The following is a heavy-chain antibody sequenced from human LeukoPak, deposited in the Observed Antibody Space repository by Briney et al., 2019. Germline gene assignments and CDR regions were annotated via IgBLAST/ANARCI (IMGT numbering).Heavy chain of an antibody. CDR1: GFTFSSYA. Sequence: GGSLRLSCAASGFTFSSYAMSWVRQAPGKGLEWVSAISGSGDSTYYGDSVKGRFTISRDNSKNTLYLQMNSLRAKDTAVYYCAKTRPLDSSSWSHGDYWGQGTLVTVSS. V-gene: IGHV3-23*01. J-gene: IGHJ4*02. D-gene: IGHD6-13*01. CDR3: AKTRPLDSSSWSHGDY. CDR2: ISGSGDST.